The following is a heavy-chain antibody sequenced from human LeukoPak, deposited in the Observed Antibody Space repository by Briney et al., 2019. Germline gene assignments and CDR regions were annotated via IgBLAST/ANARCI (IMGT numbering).Heavy chain of an antibody. Sequence: PGGSLRLSCAASGFSVSNYALSWVRQAPGKGLEWVSSFTAGGSGTYNTDSVEGRFTISRDISKNTLYMQMNSLRAEDTAVYYCARGGGLQRRYFEYWGQGTLLTVSS. CDR3: ARGGGLQRRYFEY. J-gene: IGHJ4*02. D-gene: IGHD2-15*01. V-gene: IGHV3-23*01. CDR2: FTAGGSGT. CDR1: GFSVSNYA.